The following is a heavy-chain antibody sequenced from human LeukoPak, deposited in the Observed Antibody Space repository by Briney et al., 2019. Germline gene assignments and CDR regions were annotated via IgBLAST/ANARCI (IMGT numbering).Heavy chain of an antibody. Sequence: GGSLRLSCAASGFTFSSYSMNWVHQAPGKGLEWVSYISSSSSTIYYVDSVKGRFTISRDNAKNSLHLQMNSLRAEDTAVYYCARHISGSSISALRYWGQGTLVTVSS. CDR3: ARHISGSSISALRY. V-gene: IGHV3-48*01. J-gene: IGHJ4*02. CDR1: GFTFSSYS. CDR2: ISSSSSTI. D-gene: IGHD1-26*01.